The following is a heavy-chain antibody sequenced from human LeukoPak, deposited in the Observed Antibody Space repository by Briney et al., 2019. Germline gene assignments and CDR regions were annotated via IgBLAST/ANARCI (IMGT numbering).Heavy chain of an antibody. CDR1: GFTFSSYA. Sequence: GGSLRLSCAASGFTFSSYAMSWVRQPPGKGLEWVSAISGSGGSTYYADSVKGRFTISRDNSKNTLYLQMNSLRAEDTAVCYCAKDGIVVVTAIPDWFDPWGQGTLVTVSS. J-gene: IGHJ5*02. CDR2: ISGSGGST. V-gene: IGHV3-23*01. D-gene: IGHD2-21*02. CDR3: AKDGIVVVTAIPDWFDP.